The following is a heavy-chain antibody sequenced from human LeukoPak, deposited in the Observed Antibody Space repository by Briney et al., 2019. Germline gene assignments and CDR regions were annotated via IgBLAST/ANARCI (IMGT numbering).Heavy chain of an antibody. CDR1: GYSFTSYW. CDR3: ARLGLHGVKYNWFDP. D-gene: IGHD3-16*01. J-gene: IGHJ5*02. Sequence: PGGSLRLSCKGSGYSFTSYWIGWVRQMPGKGLEWMGIIYPGDSDTRYSPSFQGQVTISADKSISTAYLQWNSLKASDTAMYYCARLGLHGVKYNWFDPWGQGTLVTVSS. V-gene: IGHV5-51*01. CDR2: IYPGDSDT.